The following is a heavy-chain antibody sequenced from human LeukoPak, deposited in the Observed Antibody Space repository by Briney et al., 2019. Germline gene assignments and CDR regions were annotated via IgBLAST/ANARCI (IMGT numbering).Heavy chain of an antibody. CDR1: GFTFSSYS. V-gene: IGHV3-21*04. D-gene: IGHD3-3*01. CDR2: ITSSSTSM. J-gene: IGHJ6*03. Sequence: GGSLRLSCAASGFTFSSYSMNWVRQAPGKGLEWVSSITSSSTSMYYADSVKGRFTISRDNAKNSLYLQMNSLRAEDTAVYYCARGGDFWSGYSRGYYMDVWGKGTTVTVSS. CDR3: ARGGDFWSGYSRGYYMDV.